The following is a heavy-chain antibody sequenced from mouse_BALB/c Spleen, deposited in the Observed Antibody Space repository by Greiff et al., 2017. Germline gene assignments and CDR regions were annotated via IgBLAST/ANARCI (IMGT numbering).Heavy chain of an antibody. D-gene: IGHD2-4*01. V-gene: IGHV14-1*02. CDR3: ARRGAIYYDYFDY. J-gene: IGHJ2*01. CDR2: IDPENGNT. CDR1: GFNIKDYY. Sequence: DVKLQESGAELVRPGALVKLSCKASGFNIKDYYMHWVKQRPEQGLEWIGWIDPENGNTIYDPKFQGKASITADTSSNTAYLQLSSLTSEDTAVYYCARRGAIYYDYFDYWGQGTTLTVSS.